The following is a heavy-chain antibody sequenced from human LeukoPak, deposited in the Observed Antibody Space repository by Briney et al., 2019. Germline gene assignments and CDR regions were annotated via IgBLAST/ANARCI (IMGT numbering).Heavy chain of an antibody. CDR2: MNPNSGNT. V-gene: IGHV1-8*01. CDR1: GYTFTSYD. CDR3: ARGGAYCGGDCYPYSDY. J-gene: IGHJ4*02. D-gene: IGHD2-21*02. Sequence: GASEKVSCKASGYTFTSYDINWVRQATGQGLEWMGWMNPNSGNTGYAQKFQGRVTMTRNTSISTAYMELSSLRSEDTAVYYCARGGAYCGGDCYPYSDYWGQGTLVTVSS.